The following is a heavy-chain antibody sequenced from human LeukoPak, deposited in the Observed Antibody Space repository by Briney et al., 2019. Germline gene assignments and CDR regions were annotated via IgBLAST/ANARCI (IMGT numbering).Heavy chain of an antibody. CDR2: ISSSGSSI. D-gene: IGHD4-17*01. CDR3: AREGRYGDYFDY. CDR1: GFTFRSYE. Sequence: GGSLRLSCSVSGFTFRSYEMNWVRQAPGTGLEWVSYISSSGSSIEYADSVKGRFTISRDNAKNSLYLQMNSLRAEDTAVYYCAREGRYGDYFDYWGQGTLVTVSS. V-gene: IGHV3-48*03. J-gene: IGHJ4*02.